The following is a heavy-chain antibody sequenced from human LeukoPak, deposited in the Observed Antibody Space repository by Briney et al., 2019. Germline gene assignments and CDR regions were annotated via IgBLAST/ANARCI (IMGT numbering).Heavy chain of an antibody. V-gene: IGHV3-7*01. CDR3: ARVEDYYGSGSYYNVYYGMDV. Sequence: PGGSLRLSCAASGFTFSSYWMSWVRQAPGKGLEWVANIKQDGSEKYYVDSVKGRFTISRENAKNSLYLQMNSLRAEDTVVYYCARVEDYYGSGSYYNVYYGMDVWGQGTTVTVSS. CDR1: GFTFSSYW. J-gene: IGHJ6*02. CDR2: IKQDGSEK. D-gene: IGHD3-10*01.